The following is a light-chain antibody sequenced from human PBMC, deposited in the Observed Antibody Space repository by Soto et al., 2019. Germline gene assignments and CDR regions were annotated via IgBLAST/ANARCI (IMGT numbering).Light chain of an antibody. V-gene: IGKV3-15*01. CDR1: QSVGRN. J-gene: IGKJ5*01. CDR3: QQYNNWPPIT. Sequence: IVMTQSPATLSVSPGERATLSCRASQSVGRNLARYQQKPGQAPRLLMYGASTRATGITARFSGSGSGNEFSLTSSSLQFEDFAVYYCQQYNNWPPITFGQGTRLEI. CDR2: GAS.